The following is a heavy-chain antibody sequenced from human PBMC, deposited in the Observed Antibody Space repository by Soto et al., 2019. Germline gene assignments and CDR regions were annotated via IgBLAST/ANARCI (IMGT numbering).Heavy chain of an antibody. J-gene: IGHJ4*02. CDR3: ARHSNRNYGLYYFDY. D-gene: IGHD4-4*01. CDR1: GGSVSSYY. V-gene: IGHV4-59*08. CDR2: IYYSGST. Sequence: SETLFLTCPFSGGSVSSYYLSWIRQSPGKGLEWIGYIYYSGSTKYKPSLKSRVTISVDTSKNQFSLKVSSATAADTAVYYCARHSNRNYGLYYFDYWGLGALVTVSS.